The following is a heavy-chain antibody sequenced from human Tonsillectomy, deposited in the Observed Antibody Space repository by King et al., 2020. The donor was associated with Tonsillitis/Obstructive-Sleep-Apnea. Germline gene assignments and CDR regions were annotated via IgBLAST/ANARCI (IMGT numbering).Heavy chain of an antibody. D-gene: IGHD6-13*01. CDR2: ASGSGGRT. Sequence: ESGGGLVQPGGSLRLSCAASGFTFGSYAMSWVRQAPGEGLEWVSTASGSGGRTNYADSVKGRFTISRDNSKNTVYLQMNSLRAEDTAVYFCAKTATSSSWYSYFGYWGQGTLVTVSS. CDR3: AKTATSSSWYSYFGY. CDR1: GFTFGSYA. V-gene: IGHV3-23*01. J-gene: IGHJ4*02.